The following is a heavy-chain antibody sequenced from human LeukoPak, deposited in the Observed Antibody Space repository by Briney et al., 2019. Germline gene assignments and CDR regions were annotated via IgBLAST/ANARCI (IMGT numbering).Heavy chain of an antibody. CDR2: ISYDGSNK. CDR3: AKDSSRYFDWFDY. V-gene: IGHV3-30*18. J-gene: IGHJ5*01. CDR1: GFTFSSYG. D-gene: IGHD3-9*01. Sequence: RSGRSLRLSCAASGFTFSSYGMHWVRQAPGRGLEWVAVISYDGSNKYYADSVKGRFTISRDNSKNTLYLQMNSLRAEDTAVYYCAKDSSRYFDWFDYWGQGTLVTVSS.